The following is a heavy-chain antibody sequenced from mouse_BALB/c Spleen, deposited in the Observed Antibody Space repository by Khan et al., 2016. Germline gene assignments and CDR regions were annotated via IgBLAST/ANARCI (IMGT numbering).Heavy chain of an antibody. J-gene: IGHJ2*01. D-gene: IGHD1-1*02. V-gene: IGHV1-4*02. Sequence: QVQLKQSAAELARPGASVKMSCKASGYIFTTYLMYWVKQRPGQGLEWIGHINPSSGYPEYNQKFKDKTTLTADKSSSTAYMQLSSLTSEDSAVYYCARSRWDYFDYWGQGTTLTVSS. CDR2: INPSSGYP. CDR3: ARSRWDYFDY. CDR1: GYIFTTYL.